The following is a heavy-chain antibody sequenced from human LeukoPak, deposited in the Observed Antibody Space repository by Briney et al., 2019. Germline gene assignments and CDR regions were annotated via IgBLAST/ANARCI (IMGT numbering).Heavy chain of an antibody. CDR1: GFTFSSYW. CDR3: ARHRLRYFGSFDP. V-gene: IGHV3-7*01. D-gene: IGHD3-9*01. J-gene: IGHJ5*02. CDR2: IKQDGSEK. Sequence: PGGSLRLSCAASGFTFSSYWMSWVRQAPGKGLEWVANIKQDGSEKYYVDSVKGRFTISRDNAKNSLYLQMNSLRAEDTAVYYCARHRLRYFGSFDPWGQGTPVTVSS.